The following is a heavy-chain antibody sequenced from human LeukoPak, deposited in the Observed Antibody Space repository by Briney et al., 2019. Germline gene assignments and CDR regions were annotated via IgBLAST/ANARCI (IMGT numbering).Heavy chain of an antibody. CDR1: GGSFSRYA. D-gene: IGHD3-22*01. J-gene: IGHJ4*02. CDR2: IIPICGTA. V-gene: IGHV1-69*13. Sequence: GASVKVSCKASGGSFSRYAISWVRQAPGQGLEWMGGIIPICGTANYAQKFQGRVTITADESTRTAYMELRTLRSEDTAIYYCARGSGETGGYYYVYWGRGTPVTVSS. CDR3: ARGSGETGGYYYVY.